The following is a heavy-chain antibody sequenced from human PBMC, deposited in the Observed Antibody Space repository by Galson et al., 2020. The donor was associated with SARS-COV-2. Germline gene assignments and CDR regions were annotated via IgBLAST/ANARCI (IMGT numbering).Heavy chain of an antibody. Sequence: SETLSLTCTVSGDSISSSHWSWIRQPAEKGLEWIGRVYTHGATNYNPSLKSRVTMSVDTSKNQFSLKLTSVTAADTAVYYCAKETLPQQSLYYFDFWGQGTLVTVSS. J-gene: IGHJ4*02. D-gene: IGHD3-16*01. V-gene: IGHV4-4*07. CDR2: VYTHGAT. CDR1: GDSISSSH. CDR3: AKETLPQQSLYYFDF.